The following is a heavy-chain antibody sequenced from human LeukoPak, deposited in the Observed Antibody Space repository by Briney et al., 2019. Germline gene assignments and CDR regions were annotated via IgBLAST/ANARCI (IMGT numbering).Heavy chain of an antibody. V-gene: IGHV1-46*01. D-gene: IGHD4-17*01. CDR2: ISPSGGST. CDR3: ARTVADYGDYVDY. CDR1: GYTFTGYW. Sequence: ASVKLSCKAFGYTFTGYWMHWVRQAPGQGPEWMGAISPSGGSTIYAQKFQGRVTITADESTSTAYMELSSLRSEDTAVYYCARTVADYGDYVDYWGQGTLVTVSS. J-gene: IGHJ4*02.